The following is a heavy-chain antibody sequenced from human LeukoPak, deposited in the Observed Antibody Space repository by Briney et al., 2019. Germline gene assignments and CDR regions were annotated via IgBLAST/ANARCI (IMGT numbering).Heavy chain of an antibody. CDR1: GFTFSSYT. V-gene: IGHV3-23*01. CDR3: AKVRYAFLNDAFVI. CDR2: ISGSGGST. Sequence: GGSLRLSCAASGFTFSSYTMSWVRQAPGKGLEWVSAISGSGGSTYYAYSVKGRFTIARDNSKNTLYLQMNSLRAEHTAVYYCAKVRYAFLNDAFVIWGQGTMVTVSS. J-gene: IGHJ3*02. D-gene: IGHD2/OR15-2a*01.